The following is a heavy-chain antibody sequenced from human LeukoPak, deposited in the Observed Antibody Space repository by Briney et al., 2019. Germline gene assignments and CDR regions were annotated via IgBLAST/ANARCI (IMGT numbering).Heavy chain of an antibody. CDR3: AKDQRTMTRRMDV. Sequence: HPGRSLRLSCAASGFTFSSYAMHWVRQAPGKGLEWVAVISYDGSNKYYADAVKGRFTISRDNSKNTLYLQMNTLRVEDRAVYFCAKDQRTMTRRMDVWGQGTAVIVSS. CDR2: ISYDGSNK. J-gene: IGHJ6*02. D-gene: IGHD2-2*01. V-gene: IGHV3-30-3*02. CDR1: GFTFSSYA.